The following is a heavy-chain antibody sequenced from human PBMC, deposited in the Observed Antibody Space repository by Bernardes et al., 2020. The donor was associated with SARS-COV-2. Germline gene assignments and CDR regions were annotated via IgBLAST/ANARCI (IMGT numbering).Heavy chain of an antibody. CDR1: GYTFSSYY. CDR3: ARDALWGSEDYFDY. V-gene: IGHV1-46*01. Sequence: ASVKVSCKASGYTFSSYYIHWVRQAPGQGLEWMGIINPGGGQTNYAQKFQGRVTMTRDTSTNTVYMELRSLRSDDTAVYYCARDALWGSEDYFDYWGQGTLVTLSS. CDR2: INPGGGQT. J-gene: IGHJ4*02. D-gene: IGHD7-27*01.